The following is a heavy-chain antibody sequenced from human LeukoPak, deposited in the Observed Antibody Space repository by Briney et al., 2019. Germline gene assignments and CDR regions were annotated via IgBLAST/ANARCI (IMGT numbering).Heavy chain of an antibody. Sequence: PGGSLRLSCAASGFTFSGSAMHWVRQASGKGLEWVGRIRSKANSYATAYAASVKGRFTISRDDSKNTAYLQMNSLKTEDTAVYYCDYYDSSGYSGWGQGTLVTVSS. CDR3: DYYDSSGYSG. V-gene: IGHV3-73*01. CDR2: IRSKANSYAT. D-gene: IGHD3-22*01. J-gene: IGHJ4*02. CDR1: GFTFSGSA.